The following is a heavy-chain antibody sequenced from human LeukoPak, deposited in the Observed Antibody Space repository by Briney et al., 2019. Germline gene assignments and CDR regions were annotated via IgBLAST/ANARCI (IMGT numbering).Heavy chain of an antibody. CDR1: AFTFSGFG. V-gene: IGHV3-33*01. CDR3: TRDSSSREFDQ. CDR2: VWSDGRTK. Sequence: GGSLRLSCAASAFTFSGFGMRWVRQTPGKGLEWVAVVWSDGRTKYYADSVEGRFTISRDNSKNTLYLEMNSLRAEDTAVYYCTRDSSSREFDQWGQGTLVTVSS. J-gene: IGHJ4*02. D-gene: IGHD6-6*01.